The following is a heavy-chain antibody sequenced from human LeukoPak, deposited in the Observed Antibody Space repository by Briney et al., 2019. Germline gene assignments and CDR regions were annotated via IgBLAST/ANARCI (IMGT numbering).Heavy chain of an antibody. V-gene: IGHV4-34*01. Sequence: ASETLSLTCAVYGGSFSGYYWSWIRQPPGKGLEWIGEINHSGSTNYNPSLESRVTISVDTSKNQFSLKLSSVTAADTAVYYCARIVVPAAMGRRMTYYYYGMDVWGQGTTVTVSS. J-gene: IGHJ6*02. CDR1: GGSFSGYY. D-gene: IGHD2-2*01. CDR2: INHSGST. CDR3: ARIVVPAAMGRRMTYYYYGMDV.